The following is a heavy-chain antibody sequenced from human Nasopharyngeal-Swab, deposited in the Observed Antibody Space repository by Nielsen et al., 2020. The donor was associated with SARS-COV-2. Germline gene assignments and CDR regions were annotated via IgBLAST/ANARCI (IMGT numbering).Heavy chain of an antibody. CDR1: GFTFSSYA. CDR2: ISSNRGST. V-gene: IGHV3-64D*08. D-gene: IGHD3-3*01. J-gene: IGHJ5*02. Sequence: GGSLRLSCSASGFTFSSYAMHWVRQAPGKGLEYVSAISSNRGSTYYADSVKGRFTISRDNSKNTLYLQMSSLRAEDTAVYYCVRLYDFWSGEPSWGQGTLVTVSS. CDR3: VRLYDFWSGEPS.